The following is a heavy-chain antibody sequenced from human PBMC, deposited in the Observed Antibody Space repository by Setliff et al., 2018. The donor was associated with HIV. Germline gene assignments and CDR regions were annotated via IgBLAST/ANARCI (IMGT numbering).Heavy chain of an antibody. CDR1: GGSFSGYY. Sequence: SETLSLTCAVYGGSFSGYYWSWIRQPPGKGLEWIGQINHSGSTRCNPSLKSRVTISVDTSKNQFSLKVNSVTAADTAVYYCARFGVVILRGLDVWGKGTTVTVSS. CDR2: INHSGST. J-gene: IGHJ6*04. D-gene: IGHD3-3*01. V-gene: IGHV4-34*01. CDR3: ARFGVVILRGLDV.